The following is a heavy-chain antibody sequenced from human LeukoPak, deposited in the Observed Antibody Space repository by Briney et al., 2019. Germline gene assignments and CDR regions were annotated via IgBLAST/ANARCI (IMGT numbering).Heavy chain of an antibody. V-gene: IGHV3-11*01. J-gene: IGHJ4*02. D-gene: IGHD3-22*01. CDR3: ARANPAPYDSSGYNFRGYFDY. CDR1: GFTFSDYN. Sequence: GGSLRLSCAASGFTFSDYNMRWIRQAPGKGLEWVSSISRSGSTKYYADSVKGRFTISRDNAKNSLFLQMNSLRAEDTAVYYCARANPAPYDSSGYNFRGYFDYWGQGTRVTVSS. CDR2: ISRSGSTK.